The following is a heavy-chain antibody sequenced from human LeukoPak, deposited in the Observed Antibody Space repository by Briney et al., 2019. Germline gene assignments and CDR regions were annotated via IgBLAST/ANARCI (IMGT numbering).Heavy chain of an antibody. V-gene: IGHV3-7*04. Sequence: GGSLRLSCAASGFTFSSAWMSWVRQAPGKGLEWVANVNQDGSGKYYVDSVKGRFTISRDNAKNSLYLQMNSLRAEDTAVYYCARGGIAVAGLIDWGQGTLVTVSS. J-gene: IGHJ4*02. CDR3: ARGGIAVAGLID. D-gene: IGHD6-19*01. CDR2: VNQDGSGK. CDR1: GFTFSSAW.